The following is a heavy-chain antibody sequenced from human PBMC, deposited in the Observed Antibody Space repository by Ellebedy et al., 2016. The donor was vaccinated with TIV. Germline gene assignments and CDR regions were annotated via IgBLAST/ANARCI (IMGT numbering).Heavy chain of an antibody. CDR1: GGSISSYY. Sequence: MPGGSLRLSCTVSGGSISSYYWSWLRQPPGKGLEWIGYIYYSGSTNYNPSLKSRVTISVDTSKNQFSLKLSSVTAADTAVYYCARTTTTVTADYWGQGTLVTVSS. CDR3: ARTTTTVTADY. D-gene: IGHD4-17*01. J-gene: IGHJ4*02. CDR2: IYYSGST. V-gene: IGHV4-59*13.